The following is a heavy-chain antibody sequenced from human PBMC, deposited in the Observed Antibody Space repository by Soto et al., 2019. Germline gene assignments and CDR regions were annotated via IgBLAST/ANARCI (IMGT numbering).Heavy chain of an antibody. CDR1: GYTFTNFH. D-gene: IGHD3-10*01. CDR3: ARVSPGPGDH. CDR2: MNPYSGDT. J-gene: IGHJ4*02. V-gene: IGHV1-8*02. Sequence: QVQLVQSGAEVRKPGASVKVSCKASGYTFTNFHFNWVRQATGQGLEWIGWMNPYSGDTGYAQNFQGRVTMTRDTSINTAYMEMTSLTSDDTAGYYCARVSPGPGDHWGQGTPVTVSS.